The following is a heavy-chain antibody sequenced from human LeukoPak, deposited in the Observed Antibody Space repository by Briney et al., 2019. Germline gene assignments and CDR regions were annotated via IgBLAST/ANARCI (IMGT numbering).Heavy chain of an antibody. CDR3: AKVTIAMGRGVINWFDP. CDR2: ISGSGGST. J-gene: IGHJ5*02. D-gene: IGHD3-10*01. CDR1: GFTFSSYD. Sequence: AGSLTLTCAASGFTFSSYDMIWLRQAPGKELEGVFDISGSGGSTYYEDPVKGRFTISRDNSKNTLYLQMNSLRAEDTAVDYCAKVTIAMGRGVINWFDPWGQGTLVTVSS. V-gene: IGHV3-23*01.